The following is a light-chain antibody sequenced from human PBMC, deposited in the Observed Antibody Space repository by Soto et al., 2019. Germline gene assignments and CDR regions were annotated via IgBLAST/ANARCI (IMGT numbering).Light chain of an antibody. V-gene: IGKV1-27*01. CDR3: QKYNSAPWT. J-gene: IGKJ1*01. CDR2: AAS. CDR1: QGISNY. Sequence: DIQMTQSPSSLSASVGDRVTITFRASQGISNYLAWYQQRPGKVPKLLIYAASTLQSGVPSRVSGSRSGTDFTLTISSLQPEDVATYYCQKYNSAPWTFGQGTKVESK.